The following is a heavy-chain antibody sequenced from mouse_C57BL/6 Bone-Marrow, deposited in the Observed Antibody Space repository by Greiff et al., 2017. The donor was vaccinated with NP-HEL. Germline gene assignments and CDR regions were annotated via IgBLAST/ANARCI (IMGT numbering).Heavy chain of an antibody. V-gene: IGHV6-6*01. J-gene: IGHJ4*01. CDR3: RLRRRDYYAMDY. Sequence: DVHLVESGGGLVQPGGSMKLSCAASGFTFSDAWMDWVRQSPEKGLEWVAEIRNKANNHATYYAESVKGRFTISRDDSKSSVYLQMNSLRAEDTGIYYCRLRRRDYYAMDYWGQGTSVTVSS. D-gene: IGHD2-4*01. CDR1: GFTFSDAW. CDR2: IRNKANNHAT.